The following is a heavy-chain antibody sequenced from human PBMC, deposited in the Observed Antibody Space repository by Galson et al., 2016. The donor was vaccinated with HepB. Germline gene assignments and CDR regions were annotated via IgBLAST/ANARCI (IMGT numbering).Heavy chain of an antibody. D-gene: IGHD3-22*01. CDR1: GGSISSGDYY. Sequence: TLSLTCTVSGGSISSGDYYWSWIRQHPGKGLEWIGYIYHSGSTYYNPSLKSRVTISVDTSKNQFSLKLSSVTAADTAVYYCARKWSYYYDNSGYYWREMRGSHFDYWGQGTLVTVSS. CDR3: ARKWSYYYDNSGYYWREMRGSHFDY. V-gene: IGHV4-31*03. J-gene: IGHJ4*02. CDR2: IYHSGST.